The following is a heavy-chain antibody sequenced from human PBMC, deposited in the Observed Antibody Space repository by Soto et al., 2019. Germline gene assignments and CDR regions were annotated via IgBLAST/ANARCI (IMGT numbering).Heavy chain of an antibody. CDR1: GYTFTGYY. J-gene: IGHJ4*02. CDR2: INPNSGGT. V-gene: IGHV1-2*02. D-gene: IGHD2-15*01. Sequence: ASVKVSCKASGYTFTGYYMHWVRQAPGQGLEWMGWINPNSGGTNYAQKVQGRVTMTRDTSISTAYMELSRLRSDDTAVYYCASTDCSGGSCYPPSFDYWGQGTLVTVSS. CDR3: ASTDCSGGSCYPPSFDY.